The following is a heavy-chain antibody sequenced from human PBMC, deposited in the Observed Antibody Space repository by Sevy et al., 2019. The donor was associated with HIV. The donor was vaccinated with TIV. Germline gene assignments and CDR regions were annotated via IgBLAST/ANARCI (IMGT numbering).Heavy chain of an antibody. V-gene: IGHV3-23*01. CDR3: VHHYGDSVRGN. D-gene: IGHD4-17*01. CDR1: GLTLNNYA. Sequence: GGSLRLSCAASGLTLNNYAVSWVRQAPGKGLEWVSLINLNGENKFYADTVKGRFTISRDNFKNMLYLEMKSLRAEDTAVYYCVHHYGDSVRGNWGQGTLVTVSS. CDR2: INLNGENK. J-gene: IGHJ4*02.